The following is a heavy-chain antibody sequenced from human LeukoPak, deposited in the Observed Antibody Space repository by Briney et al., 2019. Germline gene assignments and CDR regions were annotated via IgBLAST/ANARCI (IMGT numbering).Heavy chain of an antibody. CDR1: GYTFTTYG. D-gene: IGHD1-26*01. Sequence: GASAKVSCKASGYTFTTYGISWVRQAPGQGLEWMGWISAYNGNTNYAQKLQGRVTMTTDTSTSTAYMELGSLRSDDTAMYYCARRGTVGTAHFYHWGQGTLVTVSS. CDR3: ARRGTVGTAHFYH. V-gene: IGHV1-18*01. CDR2: ISAYNGNT. J-gene: IGHJ1*01.